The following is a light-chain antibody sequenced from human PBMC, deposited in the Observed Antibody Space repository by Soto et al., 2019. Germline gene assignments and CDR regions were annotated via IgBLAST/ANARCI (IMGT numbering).Light chain of an antibody. J-gene: IGKJ4*01. Sequence: EIVMTQSPATLSVSPGERATLSCRASQSISSNLAWYQQKPGQTPRLLIYGTSTRATGIPARFSGSGSGTEFTLTISSLQSEDFGVYYCQHYNNWPLTFGGGTKVDIK. V-gene: IGKV3-15*01. CDR2: GTS. CDR1: QSISSN. CDR3: QHYNNWPLT.